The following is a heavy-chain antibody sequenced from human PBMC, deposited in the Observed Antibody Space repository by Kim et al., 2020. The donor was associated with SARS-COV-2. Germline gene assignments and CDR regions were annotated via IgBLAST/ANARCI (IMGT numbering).Heavy chain of an antibody. CDR3: ARRATNYYYYYMDV. Sequence: PSLSSRDTISVDTTKNQFSLKLSSVTAADTAVYYCARRATNYYYYYMDVWGKGTTVTVSS. V-gene: IGHV4-4*09. J-gene: IGHJ6*03.